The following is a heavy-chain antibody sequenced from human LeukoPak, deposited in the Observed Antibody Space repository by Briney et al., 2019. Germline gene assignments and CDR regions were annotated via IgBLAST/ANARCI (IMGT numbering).Heavy chain of an antibody. CDR3: VVHSASSCY. V-gene: IGHV3-48*03. D-gene: IGHD1-26*01. CDR1: GFTFSSYE. CDR2: ITTSGTST. J-gene: IGHJ4*02. Sequence: GGSLRLSCATSGFTFSSYEMNWVRQAPGKGLEWISYITTSGTSTYYADSVKGRFTISRDNGKTALSLQMNSLRAEDTAVYYCVVHSASSCYWGQGTLVTVSS.